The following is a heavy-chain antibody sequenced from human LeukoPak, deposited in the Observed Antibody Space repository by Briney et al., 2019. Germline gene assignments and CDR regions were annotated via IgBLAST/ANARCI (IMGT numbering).Heavy chain of an antibody. D-gene: IGHD3-22*01. CDR2: INPSGGST. V-gene: IGHV1-46*01. CDR1: GYTFTSYY. Sequence: ASVKVSCKASGYTFTSYYMHWVRQAPGQGLEWMGIINPSGGSTSYAQKFQGRVTMTRDMSTSTVYMELSSLRSEDTAVYYCARGEGIQGLLEYFQHWGQGTLVTVSS. J-gene: IGHJ1*01. CDR3: ARGEGIQGLLEYFQH.